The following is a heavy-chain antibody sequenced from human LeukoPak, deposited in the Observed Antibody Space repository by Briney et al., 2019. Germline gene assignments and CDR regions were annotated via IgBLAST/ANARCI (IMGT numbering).Heavy chain of an antibody. CDR3: AKDHFSYGYANAFHI. Sequence: GGSLRLSCAASGFTFSNYGMSWVRQAPGKGLKGFSEIIGRGVSTYYAGSVKGRFTISRDNSTHTLYLQMNSLRAEDTAVYYCAKDHFSYGYANAFHICGQGTMVIVSS. CDR1: GFTFSNYG. V-gene: IGHV3-23*01. D-gene: IGHD5-18*01. J-gene: IGHJ3*02. CDR2: IIGRGVST.